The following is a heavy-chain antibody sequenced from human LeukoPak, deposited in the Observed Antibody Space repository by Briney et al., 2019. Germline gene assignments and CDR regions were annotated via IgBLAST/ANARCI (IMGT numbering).Heavy chain of an antibody. CDR3: ARDYGGSSPFDY. CDR1: GFTFNTYN. V-gene: IGHV3-21*01. J-gene: IGHJ4*02. Sequence: GGSLRLSCVASGFTFNTYNMNWVRQAPGKGLEWVSSITSSSSYIYYADSVKGRFTISRDNAKNSLYLHMNSLRAEDTAVYYCARDYGGSSPFDYWGQGTLVTVSS. CDR2: ITSSSSYI. D-gene: IGHD4-23*01.